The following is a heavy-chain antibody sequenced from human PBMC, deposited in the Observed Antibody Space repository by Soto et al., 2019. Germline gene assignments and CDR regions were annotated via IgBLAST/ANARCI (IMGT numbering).Heavy chain of an antibody. CDR1: GGTFSSYA. V-gene: IGHV1-69*12. CDR2: IIPIFGTA. CDR3: ARVGRRYCSGGSCDGMDV. Sequence: QVQLVQSGAEVKKPGSSVKVSCKASGGTFSSYAISWVRQAPGQGLEWMGGIIPIFGTANYAQKFQGRVTITADESTSTAYMELSSLRSEDTAVYYCARVGRRYCSGGSCDGMDVWGQGTTVTVSS. J-gene: IGHJ6*02. D-gene: IGHD2-15*01.